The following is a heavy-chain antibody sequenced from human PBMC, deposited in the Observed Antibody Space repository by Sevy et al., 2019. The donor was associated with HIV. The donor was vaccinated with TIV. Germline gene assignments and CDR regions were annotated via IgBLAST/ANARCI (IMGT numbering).Heavy chain of an antibody. CDR2: IKEDGSEK. Sequence: GGSLRLSCAASGFTLSSYWMSWVRQAPGKGLEWVANIKEDGSEKYYVDSAKGRFTISRDKAKNSMSLQMNSLRAEDTAVYYCAGDRRRWALDIWGQGTMVTVS. CDR1: GFTLSSYW. D-gene: IGHD2-15*01. CDR3: AGDRRRWALDI. V-gene: IGHV3-7*01. J-gene: IGHJ3*02.